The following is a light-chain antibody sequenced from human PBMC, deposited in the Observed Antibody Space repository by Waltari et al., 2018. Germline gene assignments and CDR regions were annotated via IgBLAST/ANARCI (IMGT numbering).Light chain of an antibody. J-gene: IGKJ1*01. V-gene: IGKV3-20*01. Sequence: FVLTQSPATLSLSPGERVTLSCRASQSVSSNYLAWYQQKPAQAPRLLIYDASNRATGIADRFSGSGSGTDFTLTISRLEPEDVAVYYCQQYGRSPWTFGQGTKVEIK. CDR1: QSVSSNY. CDR3: QQYGRSPWT. CDR2: DAS.